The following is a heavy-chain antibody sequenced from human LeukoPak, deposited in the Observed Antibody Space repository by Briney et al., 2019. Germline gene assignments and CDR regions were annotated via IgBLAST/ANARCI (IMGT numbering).Heavy chain of an antibody. CDR2: IHPGDSDS. CDR3: ARGHCSSAGCLPYMDV. J-gene: IGHJ6*03. V-gene: IGHV5-51*01. D-gene: IGHD2-2*01. CDR1: GYSFTNYW. Sequence: GESLKISCKGSGYSFTNYWIVWVRQMPGKGLEWMGFIHPGDSDSRYSPSFQGHVSISADKSVTTAYLQWSSLKASGTAMYYCARGHCSSAGCLPYMDVWGKGTTVTVSS.